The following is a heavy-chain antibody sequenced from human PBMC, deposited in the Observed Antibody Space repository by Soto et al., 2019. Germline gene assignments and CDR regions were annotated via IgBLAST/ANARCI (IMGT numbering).Heavy chain of an antibody. Sequence: QVQLVQSGAEVKKPGSSVKVSCKASGGTFSSYAISWVRQAPGQGLEWLGVIIPIFGTAAYAQQFQGRVMITADESTSTAYMELSSMRSEDTAVYYCASVETKRYYSGMDVWGQGTPVTVSS. J-gene: IGHJ6*02. D-gene: IGHD2-15*01. CDR2: IIPIFGTA. V-gene: IGHV1-69*12. CDR3: ASVETKRYYSGMDV. CDR1: GGTFSSYA.